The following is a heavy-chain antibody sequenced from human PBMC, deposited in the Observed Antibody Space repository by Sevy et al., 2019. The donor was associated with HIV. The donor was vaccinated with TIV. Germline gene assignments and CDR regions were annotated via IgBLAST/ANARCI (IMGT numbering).Heavy chain of an antibody. Sequence: SETLSLTCTVSGGSINSGDYYWSWTRQHPEKGLEWIGYIFHTGSTYYNRSFKSRATISVDTSKNQFSLKLSLMTAADTAVYYCAREGTKGVWFDPWGQGTLVTVSS. J-gene: IGHJ5*02. CDR1: GGSINSGDYY. V-gene: IGHV4-31*03. CDR2: IFHTGST. CDR3: AREGTKGVWFDP. D-gene: IGHD3-16*01.